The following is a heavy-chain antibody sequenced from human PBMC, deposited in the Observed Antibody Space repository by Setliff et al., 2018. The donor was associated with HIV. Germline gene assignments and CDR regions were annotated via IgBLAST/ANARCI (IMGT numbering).Heavy chain of an antibody. D-gene: IGHD6-19*01. J-gene: IGHJ3*01. Sequence: SETLSLTCSVSGASIRSDRMYWSWIRRPPGQRLEWLGFISFAGHINYNPSLSSRVTVSRDTSRNQFSMTLTSVTAADTAVYYCARSFGWGAFNVWGQGTVVTVSS. CDR3: ARSFGWGAFNV. CDR1: GASIRSDRMY. V-gene: IGHV4-61*01. CDR2: ISFAGHI.